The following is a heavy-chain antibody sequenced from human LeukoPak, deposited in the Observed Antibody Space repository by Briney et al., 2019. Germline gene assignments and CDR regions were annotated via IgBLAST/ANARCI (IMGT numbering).Heavy chain of an antibody. D-gene: IGHD2-2*01. CDR1: GFTFSSYS. CDR2: ISSSSSYI. CDR3: ARVPAAMSWDLIQLDY. V-gene: IGHV3-21*01. Sequence: PGGSLRLSCAASGFTFSSYSMNWVRQALGKGLEWVSSISSSSSYIYYADSVKGRFTISRDNAKNSLFLQMNSLRAEDTAVYYCARVPAAMSWDLIQLDYWGQGTLVTVSS. J-gene: IGHJ4*02.